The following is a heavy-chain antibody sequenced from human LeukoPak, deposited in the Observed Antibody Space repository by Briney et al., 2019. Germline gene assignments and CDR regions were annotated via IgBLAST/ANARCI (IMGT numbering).Heavy chain of an antibody. CDR2: IIPILGIA. J-gene: IGHJ4*02. D-gene: IGHD6-13*01. CDR3: ARVSSSSLDY. V-gene: IGHV1-69*04. CDR1: GYTFTSYY. Sequence: SVKVSCKASGYTFTSYYMHWVRQAPGQGLEWMGRIIPILGIANYAQKFQGRVTITADKSTSTAYMELSSLRSEDTAVYYCARVSSSSLDYWGQGTLVTVSS.